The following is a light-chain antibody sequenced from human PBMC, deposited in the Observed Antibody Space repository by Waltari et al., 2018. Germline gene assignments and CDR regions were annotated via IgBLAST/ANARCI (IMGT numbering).Light chain of an antibody. CDR3: MQPLETPWT. J-gene: IGKJ1*01. CDR2: MGS. V-gene: IGKV2-28*01. CDR1: QSLLHVDGYNY. Sequence: DIVMTQSPLSLPVTPGEPAPISCRSSQSLLHVDGYNYLDWYLQKPGQSPQVLIYMGSNRAAGVPDRFSGSGSGTDFTLKISRVEAEDVGVYYCMQPLETPWTFGQGTKVEIK.